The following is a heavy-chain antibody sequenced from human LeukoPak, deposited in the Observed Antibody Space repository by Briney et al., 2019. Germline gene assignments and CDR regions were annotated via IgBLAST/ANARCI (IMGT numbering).Heavy chain of an antibody. J-gene: IGHJ5*02. CDR1: GGSIRSSYYY. CDR3: ARHYGP. D-gene: IGHD3-10*01. CDR2: IYDMGST. V-gene: IGHV4-39*01. Sequence: PSETLSLTCTVSGGSIRSSYYYGGSIRQPPGKGLEWIGCIYDMGSTYYNPSRKSRFPLSVATSKNRFSLKLNAGTAADRAVYYCARHYGPWSQGTLLTVSS.